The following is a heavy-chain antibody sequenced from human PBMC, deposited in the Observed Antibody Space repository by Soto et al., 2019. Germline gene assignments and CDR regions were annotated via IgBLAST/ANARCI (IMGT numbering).Heavy chain of an antibody. J-gene: IGHJ4*02. V-gene: IGHV1-3*05. CDR3: ARNILGGTTDY. Sequence: QVQLVQSGAEEKKPGASVKVSCKASGYTFTNHAIHWVRQAPGQGLEWMGWINAGKGDTKYTQRFQGRVTITRDTSASTAYMELSSLRSEDTAVYYCARNILGGTTDYWGPGTLVTVSS. CDR1: GYTFTNHA. CDR2: INAGKGDT. D-gene: IGHD1-7*01.